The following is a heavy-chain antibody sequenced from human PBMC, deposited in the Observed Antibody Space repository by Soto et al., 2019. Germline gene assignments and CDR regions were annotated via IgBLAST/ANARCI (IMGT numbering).Heavy chain of an antibody. V-gene: IGHV3-53*04. CDR1: GFTVSSNY. CDR3: ARVIAAPYYYYYYMDV. Sequence: EVQLVESGGGLVQPGGSLRLSCAASGFTVSSNYMSWVRQAPGKGLEWVSVNYSGGSTYYADSVKGRFTISRHNSKNTLYLQMNSLRAEDTAVYYCARVIAAPYYYYYYMDVWGKGTTVTVSS. CDR2: NYSGGST. D-gene: IGHD6-6*01. J-gene: IGHJ6*03.